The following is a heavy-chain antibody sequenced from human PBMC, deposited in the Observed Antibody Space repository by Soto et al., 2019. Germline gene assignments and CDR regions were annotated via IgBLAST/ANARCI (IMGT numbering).Heavy chain of an antibody. CDR2: IYPGDSDT. J-gene: IGHJ4*02. Sequence: PGESLKISCKGSGYSFTSYWIGWVRQMPGKGLEWMGIIYPGDSDTRYSPSFQGQVTISADKSISTAYLQWSSLKASDTAMYYCARHVYQGKELGDSQFDYWGQGTLVTVSS. V-gene: IGHV5-51*01. CDR1: GYSFTSYW. D-gene: IGHD7-27*01. CDR3: ARHVYQGKELGDSQFDY.